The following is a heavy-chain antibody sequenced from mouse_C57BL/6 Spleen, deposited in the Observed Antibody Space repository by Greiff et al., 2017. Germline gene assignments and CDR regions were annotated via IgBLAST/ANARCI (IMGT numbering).Heavy chain of an antibody. Sequence: QVQLQQPGAELVKPGASVKMSCKASGYTFTSYWITWVKQRPGQGLEWIGDIYPGSGSTNYNAKFKSKATLTVDTSSSTAYMQLSSLTSEDSAVYYCGTAQDPYYAMDYWGQGTSVTVSS. CDR1: GYTFTSYW. D-gene: IGHD3-2*02. CDR3: GTAQDPYYAMDY. V-gene: IGHV1-55*01. CDR2: IYPGSGST. J-gene: IGHJ4*01.